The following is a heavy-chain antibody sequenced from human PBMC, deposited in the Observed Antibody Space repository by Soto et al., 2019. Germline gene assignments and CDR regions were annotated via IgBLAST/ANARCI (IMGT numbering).Heavy chain of an antibody. CDR1: GGSFSGYY. CDR3: ARVFSDSSSFFDP. V-gene: IGHV4-34*01. CDR2: ISYSGTT. Sequence: SETLSLTCAVYGGSFSGYYWTWIRQPPGKGLEWIGFISYSGTTHYSASLRSRVSISVDTSKNQFSLKLSSVTAADTAVYYCARVFSDSSSFFDPWGQGTLVTVSS. D-gene: IGHD6-13*01. J-gene: IGHJ5*02.